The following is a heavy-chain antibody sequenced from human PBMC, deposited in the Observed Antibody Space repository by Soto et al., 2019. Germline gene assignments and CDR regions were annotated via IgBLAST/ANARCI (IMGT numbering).Heavy chain of an antibody. CDR2: INSDGSRT. Sequence: GGSLRLSCSASGFNFSRYWTHWVRQVPGRGLVWVSHINSDGSRTTYADSVKGRFTISRDNAKNTLYLQMNSLGAEDTAVYYCARDLSSCSSARCYSYYYGMDVWGQGTTVTVSS. CDR3: ARDLSSCSSARCYSYYYGMDV. D-gene: IGHD2-2*01. CDR1: GFNFSRYW. J-gene: IGHJ6*02. V-gene: IGHV3-74*01.